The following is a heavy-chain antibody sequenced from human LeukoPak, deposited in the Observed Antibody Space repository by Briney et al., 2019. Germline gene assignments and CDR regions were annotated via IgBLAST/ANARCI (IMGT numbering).Heavy chain of an antibody. V-gene: IGHV1-46*01. CDR2: INPSGGST. Sequence: ASVKVSCKASGYTFTSYYMHWVRQAPGQGLEWMGIINPSGGSTSYAQKFQGRVTMTRDTSTSTVYMELSSLRSEDTAVYYCARDGGSSGSYYYYGMDVWGQGTTVTVSS. D-gene: IGHD6-13*01. CDR1: GYTFTSYY. J-gene: IGHJ6*02. CDR3: ARDGGSSGSYYYYGMDV.